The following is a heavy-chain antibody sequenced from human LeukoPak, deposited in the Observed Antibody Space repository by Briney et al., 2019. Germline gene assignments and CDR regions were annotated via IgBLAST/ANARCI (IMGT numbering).Heavy chain of an antibody. J-gene: IGHJ6*02. CDR3: ARGGAAAGTGYYYYGMDV. CDR1: GFTFSSYA. Sequence: GGSLRLSCAASGFTFSSYAMHWVRQAPGKGLEWVAVISYDGSNKYYADSVKGRFTISRDNSKNTLYLQMNSLRAEDTAVYYCARGGAAAGTGYYYYGMDVWGQGTTVTVSS. V-gene: IGHV3-30*04. D-gene: IGHD6-13*01. CDR2: ISYDGSNK.